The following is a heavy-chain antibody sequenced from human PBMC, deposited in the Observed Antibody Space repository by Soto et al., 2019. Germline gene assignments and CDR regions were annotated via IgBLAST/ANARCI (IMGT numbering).Heavy chain of an antibody. CDR1: GYSFTTYW. J-gene: IGHJ4*01. D-gene: IGHD1-1*01. V-gene: IGHV5-51*01. Sequence: GESLKISCKGSGYSFTTYWIAWVRQMPGKGLEWVGIIYPGDSDTRYSPSFEGHVTISVDKSISTAFLQWNSLKASDNAIYYCARQSPSATKDYWGQETLVTVSS. CDR2: IYPGDSDT. CDR3: ARQSPSATKDY.